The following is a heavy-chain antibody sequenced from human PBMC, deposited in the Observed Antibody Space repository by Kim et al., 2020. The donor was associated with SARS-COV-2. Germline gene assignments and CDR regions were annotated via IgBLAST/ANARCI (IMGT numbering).Heavy chain of an antibody. CDR3: ARGDYDILTGYYRGNYYYYGMDV. V-gene: IGHV3-21*01. Sequence: GGSLRLSCAASGFTFSSYSMNWVRQAPGKGLEWVSSISSSSSYIYYADSVKGRFTISRDNAKNSLYLQMNSLRAEDTAVYYCARGDYDILTGYYRGNYYYYGMDVWGQGTTVTVSS. CDR1: GFTFSSYS. CDR2: ISSSSSYI. D-gene: IGHD3-9*01. J-gene: IGHJ6*02.